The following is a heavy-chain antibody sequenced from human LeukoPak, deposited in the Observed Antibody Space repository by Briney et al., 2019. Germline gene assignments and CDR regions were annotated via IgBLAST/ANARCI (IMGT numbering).Heavy chain of an antibody. J-gene: IGHJ4*02. CDR2: ISSSSSYI. V-gene: IGHV3-21*01. D-gene: IGHD4-17*01. Sequence: PGGSLRLSCAASGFTFSSYSMNWVRQAPGKGLEWVSSISSSSSYIYYADSVKGRFTISRDNAKNSLYLQMNSLRVEDTAVYYCARELDAGDCGDYGYFDYWGQGTLVTVSS. CDR3: ARELDAGDCGDYGYFDY. CDR1: GFTFSSYS.